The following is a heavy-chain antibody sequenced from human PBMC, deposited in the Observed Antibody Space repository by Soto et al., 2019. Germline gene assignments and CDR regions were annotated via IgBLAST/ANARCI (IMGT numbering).Heavy chain of an antibody. CDR2: ISYDGSKK. D-gene: IGHD3-22*01. CDR1: GFTFSSYA. CDR3: ARDQRGSTMIVRVYDAFDI. V-gene: IGHV3-30-3*01. Sequence: QVQLVESGGGVVQPGRSLRLSCAASGFTFSSYAMHWVRQAPGKGLEWVAVISYDGSKKYYADSVKGRFTISRDNSKNTLYLQMNSLRAEDTAVYYCARDQRGSTMIVRVYDAFDIWGQGTMVTVSS. J-gene: IGHJ3*02.